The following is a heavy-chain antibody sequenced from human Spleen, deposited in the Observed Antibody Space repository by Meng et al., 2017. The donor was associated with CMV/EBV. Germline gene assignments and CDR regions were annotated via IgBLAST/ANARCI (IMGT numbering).Heavy chain of an antibody. D-gene: IGHD6-13*01. CDR3: AKDWNGGVDSSSWYGGVDY. CDR2: INPSGGST. Sequence: ASVKVSCKASGYTFTDYYVHWVRQAPGQGLEWMGIINPSGGSTSYAQKFQGRVTMTRDTSTSTVYMELSSLRSEDTAVYYCAKDWNGGVDSSSWYGGVDYWGQGTLVTVSS. V-gene: IGHV1-46*01. J-gene: IGHJ4*02. CDR1: GYTFTDYY.